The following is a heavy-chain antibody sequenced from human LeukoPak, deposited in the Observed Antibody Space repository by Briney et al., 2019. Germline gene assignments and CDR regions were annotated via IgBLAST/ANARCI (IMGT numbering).Heavy chain of an antibody. Sequence: GGSLRLSCATSGFTFSGHSMSWVRQAPGKGLEWVSGITGSGGRTYYADSVKGRFTISRDNSKNTLSLQMNSLRAEDTAVYYCAKLNAVNYFDYWGQGTLVTVSS. CDR3: AKLNAVNYFDY. J-gene: IGHJ4*02. CDR1: GFTFSGHS. CDR2: ITGSGGRT. V-gene: IGHV3-23*01.